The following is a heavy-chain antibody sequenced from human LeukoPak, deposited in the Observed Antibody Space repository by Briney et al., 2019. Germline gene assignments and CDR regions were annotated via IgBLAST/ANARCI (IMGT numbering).Heavy chain of an antibody. CDR1: GGSISSGGYY. Sequence: PSETLSLTCTVSGGSISSGGYYWSWIRQHPGKGLEWIGYIYYSGSTYYNPSLKSRVTISVDTSKNQFSLKLSSVTAADTAVYYCARQVATQYYYYYGMDVRGKGTTVTVSS. CDR3: ARQVATQYYYYYGMDV. CDR2: IYYSGST. D-gene: IGHD5-12*01. J-gene: IGHJ6*04. V-gene: IGHV4-31*03.